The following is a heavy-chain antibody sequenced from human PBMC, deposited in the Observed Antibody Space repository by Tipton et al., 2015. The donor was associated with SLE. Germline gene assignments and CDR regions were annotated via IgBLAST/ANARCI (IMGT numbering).Heavy chain of an antibody. CDR3: ARDPGGITISGYFYYYMDV. J-gene: IGHJ6*03. Sequence: SLRLSCVASGFTFRSYSMNWVRQAPGKGLEWVSYIDSGGNPIYNADSVKGRFTISRDNAKNSLYLQMNSLRAEDTAVYYCARDPGGITISGYFYYYMDVWGKGTAVTISS. CDR2: IDSGGNPI. CDR1: GFTFRSYS. D-gene: IGHD3-16*01. V-gene: IGHV3-48*01.